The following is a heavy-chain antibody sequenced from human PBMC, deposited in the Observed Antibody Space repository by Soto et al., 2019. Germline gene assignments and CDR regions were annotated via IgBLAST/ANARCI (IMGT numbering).Heavy chain of an antibody. J-gene: IGHJ5*02. D-gene: IGHD6-19*01. CDR1: GFTFSSYA. CDR3: ATTVAGRGGWFDP. Sequence: GGSLRLSCAASGFTFSSYAMSWVRQAPGKGLEWVSAISGSGGSTYYADSVKGRFTISRGNSKNTLYLQMNSLRAEDTAVYYCATTVAGRGGWFDPWGQGTLVTVSS. V-gene: IGHV3-23*01. CDR2: ISGSGGST.